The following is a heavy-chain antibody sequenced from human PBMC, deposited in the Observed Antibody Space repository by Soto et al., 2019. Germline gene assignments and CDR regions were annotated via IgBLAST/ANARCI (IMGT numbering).Heavy chain of an antibody. V-gene: IGHV3-23*01. D-gene: IGHD2-2*01. Sequence: GGSLRLSCAASGFTFSSYAMSWVRQAPGKGLEWVSAISGGGGSTYYADSVKGRFTISRDNSKNTLYVQMNSLRAEDTAVYYCARCPSPGYYYYMDVWAKGTTVTVSS. CDR1: GFTFSSYA. CDR3: ARCPSPGYYYYMDV. CDR2: ISGGGGST. J-gene: IGHJ6*03.